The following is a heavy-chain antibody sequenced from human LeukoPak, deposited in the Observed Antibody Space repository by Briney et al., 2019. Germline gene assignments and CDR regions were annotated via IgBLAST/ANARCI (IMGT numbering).Heavy chain of an antibody. D-gene: IGHD1-26*01. J-gene: IGHJ4*02. CDR3: ARVYGSYWTFFDY. CDR1: GGSFSGYY. V-gene: IGHV4-34*01. CDR2: INHSGST. Sequence: PSETLSLTCAVYGGSFSGYYWSWIRQPPGKGLEWIGEINHSGSTNYNPSLKSRVTISVDTSKNQFSLKLSSVTAADTAVYYCARVYGSYWTFFDYWGQGTLVTVSS.